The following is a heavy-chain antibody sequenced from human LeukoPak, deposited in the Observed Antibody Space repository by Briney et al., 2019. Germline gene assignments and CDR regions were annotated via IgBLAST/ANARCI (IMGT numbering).Heavy chain of an antibody. Sequence: SETLSLTCAVYGGSFSGYYWSWIRQPPGKGLEWIGEINHSGSTNYNPSLKSRVTISVDTSKNQFSLKLSSVTAADTAVNYCARKGYWPLDNWFDPWGQGTLVTVSS. CDR3: ARKGYWPLDNWFDP. CDR1: GGSFSGYY. J-gene: IGHJ5*02. V-gene: IGHV4-34*01. CDR2: INHSGST. D-gene: IGHD2-15*01.